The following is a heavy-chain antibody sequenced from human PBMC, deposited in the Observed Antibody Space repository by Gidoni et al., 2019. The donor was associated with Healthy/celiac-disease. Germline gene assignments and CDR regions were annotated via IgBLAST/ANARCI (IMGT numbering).Heavy chain of an antibody. D-gene: IGHD2-15*01. CDR3: ASCSGGSCYSFDY. CDR1: GGSISRGDYY. CDR2: IYYSGST. Sequence: QVQLQESGPGLVKPSQTLSLTCTVSGGSISRGDYYWSWIRQPPGKGLEWIGYIYYSGSTYYNPSLKSRVTISVDTSKNQFSLKLSSVTAADTAVYYCASCSGGSCYSFDYWGQGTLVTVSS. J-gene: IGHJ4*02. V-gene: IGHV4-30-4*01.